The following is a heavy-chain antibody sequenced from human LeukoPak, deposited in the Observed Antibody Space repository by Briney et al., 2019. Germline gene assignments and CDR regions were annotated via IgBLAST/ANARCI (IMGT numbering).Heavy chain of an antibody. CDR1: GGSISSSSHY. D-gene: IGHD6-19*01. Sequence: SETLSLTCTVSGGSISSSSHYWGWIRQPPGRGLEWIGVIYYTRNTYYIPSLKSRVTMFVDTSENHFSLKLNSVTAADTAVYYCARLGIAVAGSYFDYWGQGTLVTVSS. V-gene: IGHV4-39*02. J-gene: IGHJ4*01. CDR2: IYYTRNT. CDR3: ARLGIAVAGSYFDY.